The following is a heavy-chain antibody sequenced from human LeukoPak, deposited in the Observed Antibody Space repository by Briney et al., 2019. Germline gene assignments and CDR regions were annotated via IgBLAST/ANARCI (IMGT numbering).Heavy chain of an antibody. Sequence: PGRSLRLSCAASGFTFSSYGMHWVRQAPGKGLEWVAVISYDGSNKYYADSVKGRFTISRDNSKNTLYLQMNSLRAEDTAVYYCAKAYYYDSSGWWDIWGQGTMVTVSS. V-gene: IGHV3-30*18. D-gene: IGHD3-22*01. CDR1: GFTFSSYG. J-gene: IGHJ3*02. CDR2: ISYDGSNK. CDR3: AKAYYYDSSGWWDI.